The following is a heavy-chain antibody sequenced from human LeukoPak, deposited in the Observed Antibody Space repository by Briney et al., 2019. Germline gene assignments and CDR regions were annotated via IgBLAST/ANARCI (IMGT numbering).Heavy chain of an antibody. V-gene: IGHV4-39*01. D-gene: IGHD5-18*01. CDR3: ARRIKGGYSYGPFFDY. CDR1: GGSISSSSYY. CDR2: IYYSGST. J-gene: IGHJ4*02. Sequence: SETLSLTCTVSGGSISSSSYYWGWIRQPPGKGLEWNGSIYYSGSTYYNPSLKSRVTISVDTSKNQFSLKLSSVTAADTAVYYCARRIKGGYSYGPFFDYWGQGTLVIVSS.